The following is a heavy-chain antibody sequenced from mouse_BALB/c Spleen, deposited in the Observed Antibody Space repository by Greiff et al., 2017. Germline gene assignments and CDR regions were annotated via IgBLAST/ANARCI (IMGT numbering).Heavy chain of an antibody. D-gene: IGHD3-1*01. V-gene: IGHV5-12-1*01. CDR1: GFAFSSYD. J-gene: IGHJ3*01. CDR2: ISSGGGST. CDR3: ARQLALAY. Sequence: EVMLVESGGGLVKPGGSLKLSCAASGFAFSSYDMSWVRQTPEKRLEWVAYISSGGGSTYYPDTVKGRFTISRDNAKNTLYLQMSSLKSEDTAMYYCARQLALAYWGQGTLVTVSA.